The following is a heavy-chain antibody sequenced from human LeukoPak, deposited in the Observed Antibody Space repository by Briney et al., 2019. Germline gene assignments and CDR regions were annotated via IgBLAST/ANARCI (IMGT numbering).Heavy chain of an antibody. J-gene: IGHJ6*02. D-gene: IGHD3-9*01. Sequence: SETLSLTCTVSGGSISSYYWSWLRQPPGKALEWIGYIYYSGSTNYNPSLKSRVTISVDTSKNQFSLKLSSVTAADTAVYYCARGLRYFDWLLSETYYYYYGMDVWGQGTTVTVSS. CDR1: GGSISSYY. V-gene: IGHV4-59*01. CDR2: IYYSGST. CDR3: ARGLRYFDWLLSETYYYYYGMDV.